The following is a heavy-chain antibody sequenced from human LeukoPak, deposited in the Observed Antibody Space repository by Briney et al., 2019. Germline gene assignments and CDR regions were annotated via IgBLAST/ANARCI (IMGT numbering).Heavy chain of an antibody. CDR3: ARESYSGSYYFDS. J-gene: IGHJ4*02. D-gene: IGHD1-26*01. CDR1: GFTFSTYW. Sequence: PGGSLRLSCGASGFTFSTYWMSWVRQAPGKGLEWVANIKQDGSEKYNVDSVKGRFTISRDNAKNSLYLQMNSLRAEDTAVYYCARESYSGSYYFDSWGQGTLVTVSS. CDR2: IKQDGSEK. V-gene: IGHV3-7*03.